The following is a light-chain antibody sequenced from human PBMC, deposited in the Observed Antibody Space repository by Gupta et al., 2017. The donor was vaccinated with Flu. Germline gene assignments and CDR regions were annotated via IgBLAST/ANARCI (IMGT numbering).Light chain of an antibody. CDR1: SSDVGGYNY. J-gene: IGLJ1*01. V-gene: IGLV2-8*01. CDR2: DVT. CDR3: GSYAGSNNFV. Sequence: TSSDVGGYNYVAWYQQHPGKAPKLMSYDVTERPSGIPDRFSGSKSGNTASLTVSGLQAEDEADYYCGSYAGSNNFVFGTGTKVTVL.